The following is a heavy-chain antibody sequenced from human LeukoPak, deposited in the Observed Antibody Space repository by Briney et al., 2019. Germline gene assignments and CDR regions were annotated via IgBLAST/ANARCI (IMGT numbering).Heavy chain of an antibody. D-gene: IGHD5-12*01. Sequence: GGSLRLSCAASGFTFSSYGMHWVRQAPGKGLEWVAVIWYDGSNKYYADSVKGRFTISRDNSENTLYPQMNSLRAEDTAVYYCARDSGGYSGYYGMDVWGQGTTVTVS. CDR1: GFTFSSYG. CDR2: IWYDGSNK. J-gene: IGHJ6*02. V-gene: IGHV3-33*01. CDR3: ARDSGGYSGYYGMDV.